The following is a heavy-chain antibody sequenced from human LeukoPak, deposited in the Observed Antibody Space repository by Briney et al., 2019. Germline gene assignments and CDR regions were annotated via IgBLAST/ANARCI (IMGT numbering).Heavy chain of an antibody. CDR1: GYTFTGYY. CDR3: ARVPEMATIIDPFFDY. D-gene: IGHD5-24*01. CDR2: INPNSGGT. V-gene: IGHV1-2*02. J-gene: IGHJ4*02. Sequence: GASVKVSCKASGYTFTGYYMHWVRQAPGQGLEWMGWINPNSGGTNYAQKFQGRVTMTRDTSISTAYMELSRLRSGDTAVYYCARVPEMATIIDPFFDYWGQGTLVTVSS.